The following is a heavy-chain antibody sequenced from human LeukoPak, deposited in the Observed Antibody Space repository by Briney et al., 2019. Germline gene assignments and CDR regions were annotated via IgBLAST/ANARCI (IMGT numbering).Heavy chain of an antibody. CDR3: ARGRLLRYFDWLFSDAFDI. CDR2: ISSSSSYI. CDR1: GFTFSSYS. D-gene: IGHD3-9*01. Sequence: GGSLRLSCAASGFTFSSYSMNWVRQAPGKGLEWVSSISSSSSYIYYADSVKGRFTISRDNAKNSLYLQMNSLRAEDTAVYYCARGRLLRYFDWLFSDAFDIWGQGTMVTVSS. J-gene: IGHJ3*02. V-gene: IGHV3-21*01.